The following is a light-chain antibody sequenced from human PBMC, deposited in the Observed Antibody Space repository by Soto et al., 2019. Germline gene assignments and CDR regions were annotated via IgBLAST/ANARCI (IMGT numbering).Light chain of an antibody. V-gene: IGKV3-20*01. CDR3: QQYGNSPRRT. J-gene: IGKJ1*01. Sequence: EIVLTQSPGTLSLSPGERATLSCRASQSVSNNYLAWYQQKPGQAPRLLIYGASSRATGIPDRFSGSGSGTDFTLTISRLEPEDFAVYYCQQYGNSPRRTVGQGTKVEIK. CDR1: QSVSNNY. CDR2: GAS.